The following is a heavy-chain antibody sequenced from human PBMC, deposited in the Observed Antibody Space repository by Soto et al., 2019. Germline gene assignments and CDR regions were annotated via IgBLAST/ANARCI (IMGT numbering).Heavy chain of an antibody. CDR2: ISGSGRAM. CDR3: ARDPPATRHGMDV. Sequence: GGSLRLSCAASGLTFSSDSMSWVRQAPGKGLEWVSYISGSGRAMYYAASVKGRFTISRDNAKNPLYLQMNSLRDEDTAVYYCARDPPATRHGMDVWGQGTTVTVSS. V-gene: IGHV3-48*02. J-gene: IGHJ6*02. CDR1: GLTFSSDS.